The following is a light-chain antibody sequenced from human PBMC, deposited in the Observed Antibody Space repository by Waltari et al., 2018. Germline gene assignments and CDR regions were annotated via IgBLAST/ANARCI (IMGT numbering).Light chain of an antibody. CDR2: VNSDGSN. J-gene: IGLJ3*02. Sequence: QLVLTQSPSASASLGASVKLTCTLSSGHSTNVIAWLQKRPEKGPRYLMKVNSDGSNNKGDEIPYRFSGSSSGAERYLTISSLQSEDEADYYCQTGGHGTWVFGGGTKLTVL. CDR3: QTGGHGTWV. V-gene: IGLV4-69*01. CDR1: SGHSTNV.